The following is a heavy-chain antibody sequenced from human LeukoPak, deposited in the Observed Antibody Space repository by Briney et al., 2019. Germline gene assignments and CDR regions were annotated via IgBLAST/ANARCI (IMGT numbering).Heavy chain of an antibody. CDR2: IYYSGST. D-gene: IGHD2-15*01. Sequence: PSETLSLTCTVSGGSISSYYWSWIRQPPGKGLEWIGYIYYSGSTNYNLSLKSRVTISVDTSKNQFSLKLSSVTAADTAVYYCARVDALKDWFDPWGQGTLVTVSS. CDR1: GGSISSYY. V-gene: IGHV4-59*01. CDR3: ARVDALKDWFDP. J-gene: IGHJ5*02.